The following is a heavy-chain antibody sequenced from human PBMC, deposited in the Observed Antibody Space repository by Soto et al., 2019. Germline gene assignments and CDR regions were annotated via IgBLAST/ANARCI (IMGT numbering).Heavy chain of an antibody. J-gene: IGHJ4*02. CDR1: GGSISNTNYH. CDR3: SRLQNGGPGDY. CDR2: IYYSGST. D-gene: IGHD3-16*01. Sequence: QVQLQESGPGLVKPSETLSLTCTVSGGSISNTNYHWGWTRQPPGEGLEWIGSIYYSGSTYYSPSLKSRVTISVDTSKNQFSLKLSSVTAADTAVYYCSRLQNGGPGDYWGQGTLVTVSS. V-gene: IGHV4-39*01.